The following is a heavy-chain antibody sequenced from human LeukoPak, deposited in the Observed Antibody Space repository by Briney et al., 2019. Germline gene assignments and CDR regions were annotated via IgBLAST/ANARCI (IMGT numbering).Heavy chain of an antibody. CDR2: ISSSGSTI. J-gene: IGHJ6*03. CDR1: GFTFSSYE. Sequence: PGGSLRLSCAASGFTFSSYEMNWVRQAPGKGLEWVSYISSSGSTIYYADSVKGRFTISRDNAKNSLYLQMNSLRAEDTAVYYCAKGAYSGYIDYYYYYMDVWGKGTTVTISS. D-gene: IGHD5-12*01. CDR3: AKGAYSGYIDYYYYYMDV. V-gene: IGHV3-48*03.